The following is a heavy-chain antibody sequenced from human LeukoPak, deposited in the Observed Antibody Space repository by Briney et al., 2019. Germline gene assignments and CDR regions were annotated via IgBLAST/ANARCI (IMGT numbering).Heavy chain of an antibody. D-gene: IGHD2-21*02. Sequence: SQTLSLTCAISGDSVSDNSFTWNWIRQSPSRGLEWLGRTYYRSKWVYDYALSVKGRITINPDTSKNQFSLHLNSVTPEDTAVYYCRRAERDWGPEYWGQGSLVTVSS. J-gene: IGHJ4*02. CDR1: GDSVSDNSFT. CDR2: TYYRSKWVY. CDR3: RRAERDWGPEY. V-gene: IGHV6-1*01.